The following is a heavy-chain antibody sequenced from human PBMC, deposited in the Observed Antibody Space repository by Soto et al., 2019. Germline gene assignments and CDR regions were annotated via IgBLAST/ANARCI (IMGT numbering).Heavy chain of an antibody. CDR3: AREFGGENLGVEWLLYYYYGMDV. V-gene: IGHV3-7*01. D-gene: IGHD3-3*01. J-gene: IGHJ6*02. CDR2: IKQDGSEK. CDR1: GFTFSSYW. Sequence: PGGSLRLSCAASGFTFSSYWMSWVRQAPGKGLEWVANIKQDGSEKYYVDSVKGRFTISRDNAKNSLYLQMNSLRAEDTAVYYCAREFGGENLGVEWLLYYYYGMDVWGQGTTVTVSS.